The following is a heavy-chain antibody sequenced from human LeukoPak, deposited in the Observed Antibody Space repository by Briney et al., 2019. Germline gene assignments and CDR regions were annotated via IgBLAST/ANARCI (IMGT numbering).Heavy chain of an antibody. CDR3: AKDRKVITSPIDY. D-gene: IGHD3-22*01. V-gene: IGHV3-23*01. J-gene: IGHJ4*02. Sequence: GGSLRLSCAASGFTFSSYAMSWVRQAPGKGLEWVSAISGSGGSAYYADSVKGRFTISRDNSKNTLCLQMNSLRAEDTAVYYCAKDRKVITSPIDYWGQGTLVTVSS. CDR1: GFTFSSYA. CDR2: ISGSGGSA.